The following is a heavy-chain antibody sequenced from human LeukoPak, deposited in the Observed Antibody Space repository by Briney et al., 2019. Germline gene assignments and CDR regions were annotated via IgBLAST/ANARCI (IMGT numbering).Heavy chain of an antibody. CDR3: AREGALTVTKDAFDI. Sequence: GGSLRLSCAASGFTFSSYAMSWVRQAPGKGLEWVSYISSSGSTIYYADSVKGRFTISRDNAKNSLYLQMNSLRAEDTAVYYCAREGALTVTKDAFDIWGQGTMVTVSS. CDR2: ISSSGSTI. V-gene: IGHV3-48*03. J-gene: IGHJ3*02. D-gene: IGHD4-17*01. CDR1: GFTFSSYA.